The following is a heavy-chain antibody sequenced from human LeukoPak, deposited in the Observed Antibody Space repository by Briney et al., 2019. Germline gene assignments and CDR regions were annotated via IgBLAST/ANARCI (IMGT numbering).Heavy chain of an antibody. D-gene: IGHD5-24*01. J-gene: IGHJ3*02. V-gene: IGHV3-33*01. CDR3: ARDQFIHAFDI. CDR1: GFTFSSYG. CDR2: IWYDGSNK. Sequence: PGGSLRLSCAASGFTFSSYGMHWVRQSPGKGLEWVAVIWYDGSNKYYADSVKGRFTISRDNAENSLYLQMNSLRAEDTAVYYCARDQFIHAFDIWGQGTMVTVSS.